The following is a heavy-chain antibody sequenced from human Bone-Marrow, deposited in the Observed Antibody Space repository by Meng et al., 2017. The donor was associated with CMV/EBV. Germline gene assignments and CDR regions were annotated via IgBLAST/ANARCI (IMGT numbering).Heavy chain of an antibody. CDR2: VDPKSGVS. D-gene: IGHD3-10*01. V-gene: IGHV1-2*02. CDR3: ARDPYGPLDY. CDR1: GYTFTDLY. Sequence: KVSCTASGYTFTDLYVHWVRQAPGQGLEWMGWVDPKSGVSKYTQRFQGRVNMTRDTSINTVYMEVSGLTSDDTAVYYCARDPYGPLDYWGQGTLVTVSS. J-gene: IGHJ4*02.